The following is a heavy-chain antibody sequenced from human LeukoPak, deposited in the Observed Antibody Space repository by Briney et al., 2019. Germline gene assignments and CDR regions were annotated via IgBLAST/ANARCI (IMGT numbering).Heavy chain of an antibody. CDR3: GRGSSWYCGY. D-gene: IGHD6-13*01. CDR1: GFTFSTFA. CDR2: IRYDGSNK. J-gene: IGHJ4*02. V-gene: IGHV3-30*02. Sequence: GGSLRLSCAASGFTFSTFAMIWVRQAPGKGLEWVAFIRYDGSNKYYADSVKGRFTISRDNSKNTLYLQMNSLRAEDTAVYYCGRGSSWYCGYWGQGTLVTVSS.